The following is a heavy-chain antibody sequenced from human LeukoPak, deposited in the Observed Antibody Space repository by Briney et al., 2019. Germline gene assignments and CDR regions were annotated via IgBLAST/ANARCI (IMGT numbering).Heavy chain of an antibody. CDR1: GFTFSSYA. Sequence: GGSLRLSCAASGFTFSSYAMHWVRQAPGKGLEYVSAISSNGGSTYYANSVKGRFTISRDNSKNTLYLQMGSLRAEDMAVYYCAREAGGNPFWYYYYYYMDVWGKGTTVTISS. CDR3: AREAGGNPFWYYYYYYMDV. CDR2: ISSNGGST. V-gene: IGHV3-64*01. J-gene: IGHJ6*03. D-gene: IGHD4-23*01.